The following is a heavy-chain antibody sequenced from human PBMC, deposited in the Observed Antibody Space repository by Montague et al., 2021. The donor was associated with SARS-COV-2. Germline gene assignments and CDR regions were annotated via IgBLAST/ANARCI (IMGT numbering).Heavy chain of an antibody. V-gene: IGHV4-39*01. CDR3: ARQENSSGWFKPDAFDI. CDR2: IYYSGST. Sequence: SETLSLTCTVSGGSISSSSYYWGWIRQPPGKGLEWIGGIYYSGSTYYNPSLKIRVTISVDTSKNQFSLKLSSVTAADTAVYYCARQENSSGWFKPDAFDIWGQGTMVTVSS. D-gene: IGHD6-19*01. CDR1: GGSISSSSYY. J-gene: IGHJ3*02.